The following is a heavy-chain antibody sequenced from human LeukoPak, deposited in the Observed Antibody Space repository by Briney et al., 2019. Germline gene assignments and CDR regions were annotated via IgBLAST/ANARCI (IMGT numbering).Heavy chain of an antibody. CDR3: AKGRAFDY. CDR1: GFTFSTYL. Sequence: GGSLRLSCAASGFTFSTYLMSWVRQAPGKGLEWVANIKEDGSEKYYGDSVKGRFTTSRDNAKNSLYLQMNSLRAEDTALYYCAKGRAFDYWGQGTLVTVSS. D-gene: IGHD3-10*01. V-gene: IGHV3-7*03. CDR2: IKEDGSEK. J-gene: IGHJ4*02.